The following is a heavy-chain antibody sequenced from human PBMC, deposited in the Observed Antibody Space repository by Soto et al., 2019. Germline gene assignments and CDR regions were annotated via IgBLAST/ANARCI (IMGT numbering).Heavy chain of an antibody. D-gene: IGHD1-20*01. J-gene: IGHJ4*02. CDR3: ATHWYHTIDS. CDR2: INSDGTSI. CDR1: GFDFSNTG. V-gene: IGHV3-74*01. Sequence: PGGSLRLSGATCGFDFSNTGIHWVRQVAGQGLVWVSRINSDGTSIIYADSVKGRFTLSRDNAKNTVHLQMSSLRVEDTAVYYCATHWYHTIDSFGQGIPVTFSS.